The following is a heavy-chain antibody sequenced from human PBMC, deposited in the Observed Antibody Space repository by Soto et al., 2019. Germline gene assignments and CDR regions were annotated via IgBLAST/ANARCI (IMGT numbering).Heavy chain of an antibody. CDR1: GYTFNTYS. V-gene: IGHV1-18*01. Sequence: QVQLVQSGAEVKKPGASVKVSCKASGYTFNTYSITWVRQAPGQGLEWMGWISGYNGNTKYAQNIQGRVTMTTDTSTSTANMELRSLRSDDTAMYYCARDRSSGWYDYWGQGTLVTVSS. J-gene: IGHJ4*02. CDR3: ARDRSSGWYDY. D-gene: IGHD6-19*01. CDR2: ISGYNGNT.